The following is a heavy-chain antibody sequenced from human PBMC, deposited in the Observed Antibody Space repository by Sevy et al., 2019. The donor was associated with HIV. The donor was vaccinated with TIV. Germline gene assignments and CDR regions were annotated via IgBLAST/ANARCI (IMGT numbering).Heavy chain of an antibody. CDR3: AKGYCSGGSCPRDYYYYGMDV. J-gene: IGHJ6*02. D-gene: IGHD2-15*01. Sequence: GGSLRLSCAASGFTFSSYAMNWVRQAPGKGLEWVSSISSSGRSTYYADSVEGRFTISSDNSENTLYLQMNSLRADDTAVYYCAKGYCSGGSCPRDYYYYGMDVWGQGTTVTVSS. CDR1: GFTFSSYA. CDR2: ISSSGRST. V-gene: IGHV3-23*01.